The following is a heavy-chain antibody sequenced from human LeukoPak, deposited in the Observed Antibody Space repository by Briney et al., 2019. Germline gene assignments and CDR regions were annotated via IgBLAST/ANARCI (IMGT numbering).Heavy chain of an antibody. D-gene: IGHD4-17*01. CDR3: ARDLLYGDYVYFQH. CDR2: INPNSGGT. CDR1: GYTFTGYY. J-gene: IGHJ1*01. V-gene: IGHV1-2*02. Sequence: GASVKVSCKASGYTFTGYYMHWVRQVPGQGLEWMGWINPNSGGTNYAQKFQGRVTMTRDTSISTAYMELSRLRSDDTAVYYCARDLLYGDYVYFQHWGQGTLVTVSS.